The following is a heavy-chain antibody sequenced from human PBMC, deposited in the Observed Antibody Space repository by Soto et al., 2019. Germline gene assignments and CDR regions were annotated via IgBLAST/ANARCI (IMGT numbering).Heavy chain of an antibody. D-gene: IGHD3-10*01. CDR1: GLTFSSYS. CDR2: ISSSSSTI. V-gene: IGHV3-48*01. J-gene: IGHJ5*02. Sequence: GGSLRLSCAASGLTFSSYSMNWVRQAPGKGLEWVSYISSSSSTIYYADSVKGRFTISRDNAKNSLYLQMNSLRAEDTAVYYCVRDVRITMVRGVPNNWFDPWGQGTLVTVSS. CDR3: VRDVRITMVRGVPNNWFDP.